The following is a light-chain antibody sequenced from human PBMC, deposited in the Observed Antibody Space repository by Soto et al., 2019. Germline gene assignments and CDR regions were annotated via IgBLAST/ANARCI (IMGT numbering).Light chain of an antibody. CDR1: SSDVGGYNY. CDR3: SSYTSRTTLNV. Sequence: QSVLAHPASVSWSPGHSITISCTGTSSDVGGYNYVSWYQHHPGKAPKLMIYEVNNRPSGVSNRFSGSKSGNTASLTISGLQAEDEADYYCSSYTSRTTLNVFGSGTKVTVL. J-gene: IGLJ1*01. V-gene: IGLV2-14*01. CDR2: EVN.